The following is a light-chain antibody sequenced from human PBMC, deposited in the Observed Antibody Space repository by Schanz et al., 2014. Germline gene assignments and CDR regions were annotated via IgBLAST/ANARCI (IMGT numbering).Light chain of an antibody. CDR1: SGDVGGYNY. Sequence: QSALTQPPSASGSPGQSVAISCTGTSGDVGGYNYVSWYQQHPGKAPKLMIYEVSKRPSGVPDRFSGSKSGNTASLTVSGLQAEDEAHYYCSSYAGSSTVVFGGGTKLTVL. J-gene: IGLJ2*01. CDR3: SSYAGSSTVV. CDR2: EVS. V-gene: IGLV2-8*01.